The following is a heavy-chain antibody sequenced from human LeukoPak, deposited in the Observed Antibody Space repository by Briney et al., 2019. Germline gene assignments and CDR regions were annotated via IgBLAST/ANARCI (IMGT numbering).Heavy chain of an antibody. D-gene: IGHD2-2*01. V-gene: IGHV3-23*01. CDR1: GFTVSSNY. Sequence: PGGSLRLSCAASGFTVSSNYMSWVRQAPGKGLEWVSAIGGSSGSTNYADSVKGRFTISRDSSKNTVYLQMNSLRAEDTAVYYCAKDRCNTTSCYLLDYWGQGTLVTVSS. CDR3: AKDRCNTTSCYLLDY. CDR2: IGGSSGST. J-gene: IGHJ4*02.